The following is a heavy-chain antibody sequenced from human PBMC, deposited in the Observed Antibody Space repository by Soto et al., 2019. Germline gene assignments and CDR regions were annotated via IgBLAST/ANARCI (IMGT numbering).Heavy chain of an antibody. J-gene: IGHJ4*02. V-gene: IGHV1-18*01. Sequence: ASVKVSCKASGYTFTSYGISWVRQAPGQGLEWMGWISAYNGNTNYAQKLQGRVTMTTDTSTSTAYMELRSLRSDGTAVYYCARFQRFLEWLPYDYWGQGTLVTVSS. CDR1: GYTFTSYG. D-gene: IGHD3-3*01. CDR2: ISAYNGNT. CDR3: ARFQRFLEWLPYDY.